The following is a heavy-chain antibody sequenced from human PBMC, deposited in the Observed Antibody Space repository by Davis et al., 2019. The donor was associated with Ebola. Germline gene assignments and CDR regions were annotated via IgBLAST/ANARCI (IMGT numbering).Heavy chain of an antibody. CDR2: IIPILGIA. J-gene: IGHJ6*02. Sequence: SVKVSCKASGGTFSSYAISWVRQAPGQGLEWMGRIIPILGIANYAQKFQGRVTITADKSTSTAYMELSSLRSEDTAVYYCASSIAAAGYYYYYGMDVWGQGTTVTVSS. CDR3: ASSIAAAGYYYYYGMDV. CDR1: GGTFSSYA. D-gene: IGHD6-13*01. V-gene: IGHV1-69*04.